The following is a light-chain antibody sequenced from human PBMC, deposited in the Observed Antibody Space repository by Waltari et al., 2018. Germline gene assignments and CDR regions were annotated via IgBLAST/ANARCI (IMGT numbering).Light chain of an antibody. V-gene: IGKV3-20*01. CDR2: GAS. CDR1: QSVSSSY. CDR3: QQYGSSLFT. Sequence: EIVLTQSPATLSLSPGESATLSCRASQSVSSSYLAWYQQQPGQAPMLLIYGASSRATGIPDRFSGSGSGTDFTLTISRLEPEDFAVYYCQQYGSSLFTFGPGTKVDIK. J-gene: IGKJ3*01.